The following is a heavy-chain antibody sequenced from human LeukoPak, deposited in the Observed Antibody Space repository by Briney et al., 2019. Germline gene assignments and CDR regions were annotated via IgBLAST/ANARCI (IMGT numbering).Heavy chain of an antibody. CDR1: GFTFSSYW. J-gene: IGHJ4*02. Sequence: GGSLRLSCAASGFTFSSYWMSWVRQAPGKGLEWVANIKQDGSEKYYVDSVKGRFTISRDNSKNTLYLQMNSLRAEDTAVYYCARDYPPYCSGGSCYFDYFDYWGQGTLVTVSS. V-gene: IGHV3-7*01. CDR3: ARDYPPYCSGGSCYFDYFDY. D-gene: IGHD2-15*01. CDR2: IKQDGSEK.